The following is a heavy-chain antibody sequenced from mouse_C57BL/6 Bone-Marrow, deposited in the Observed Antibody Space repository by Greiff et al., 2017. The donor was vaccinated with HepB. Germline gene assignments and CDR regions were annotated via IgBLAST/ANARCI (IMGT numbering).Heavy chain of an antibody. CDR2: IYPSDSET. V-gene: IGHV1-61*01. CDR3: ARFYDGYDKAVNWDYAMDY. D-gene: IGHD2-3*01. J-gene: IGHJ4*01. Sequence: VQLQQPGAELVRPGSSVKLSCKASGYTFTSYWMDWVKQRPGQGLEWIGNIYPSDSETHYNQKFKDKATLTVDKSSSTAYMQLSSLTSEDSAVYYCARFYDGYDKAVNWDYAMDYWGQGTSVTVSS. CDR1: GYTFTSYW.